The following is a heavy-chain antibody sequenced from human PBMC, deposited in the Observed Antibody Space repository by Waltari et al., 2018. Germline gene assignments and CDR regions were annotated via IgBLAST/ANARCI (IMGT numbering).Heavy chain of an antibody. Sequence: QVQLQESGPGLVKPSETLSLTCAVSGYSISSGYYWGWIRQPPGKGLEWIGSIYHSGSTYDNPSLKRRVTISADTSKNQFSLKLSSVTAADTAVYYCARGPLLSKVDYWGQGTLVTVSS. CDR1: GYSISSGYY. J-gene: IGHJ4*02. V-gene: IGHV4-38-2*01. CDR2: IYHSGST. CDR3: ARGPLLSKVDY. D-gene: IGHD1-26*01.